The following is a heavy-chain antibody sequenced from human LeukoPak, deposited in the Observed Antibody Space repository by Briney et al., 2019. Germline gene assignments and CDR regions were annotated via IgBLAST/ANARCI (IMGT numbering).Heavy chain of an antibody. J-gene: IGHJ5*02. CDR2: IYYSGST. V-gene: IGHV4-39*01. CDR3: ARTVMYYYDSSAGNWFDP. D-gene: IGHD3-22*01. CDR1: GGSISSSSYY. Sequence: SETLSLTCTVSGGSISSSSYYWGWIRQPPGKGLEWIGSIYYSGSTYYIPSLKSRVTISVDTSKNQLSLKLSSVTAADTAVYYCARTVMYYYDSSAGNWFDPWGQGTLVTVSS.